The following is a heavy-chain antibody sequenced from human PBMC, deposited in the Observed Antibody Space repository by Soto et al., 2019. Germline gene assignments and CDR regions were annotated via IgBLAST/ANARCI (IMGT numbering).Heavy chain of an antibody. CDR2: FDPEDGET. J-gene: IGHJ5*02. Sequence: ASVKVSCKVSGYTLTELSMHWVRQAPGKGLEWMGGFDPEDGETIYAQKFQGRVTMTEDTSTDTAYMELSSLRSEDTAVYYCATDPPSSLRFDPWGRGTLVTVST. CDR3: ATDPPSSLRFDP. CDR1: GYTLTELS. V-gene: IGHV1-24*01.